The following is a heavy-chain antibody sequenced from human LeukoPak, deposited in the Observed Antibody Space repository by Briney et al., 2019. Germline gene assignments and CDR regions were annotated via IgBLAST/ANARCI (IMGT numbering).Heavy chain of an antibody. V-gene: IGHV3-23*01. D-gene: IGHD3-9*01. Sequence: GGSLRLSCAASGFTFSNAWMSWVRQAPGKGLEWVSAISGSGGSTYYADSVKGRFTISRDNSKNTLYLQMNSLRAEDTAVYYCAKGGLRYFDWLLSTYWGQGTLVTVSS. CDR1: GFTFSNAW. CDR3: AKGGLRYFDWLLSTY. CDR2: ISGSGGST. J-gene: IGHJ4*02.